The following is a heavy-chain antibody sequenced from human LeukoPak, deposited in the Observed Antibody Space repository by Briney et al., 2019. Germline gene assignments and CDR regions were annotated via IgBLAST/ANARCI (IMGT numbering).Heavy chain of an antibody. CDR1: GGTFSSYA. V-gene: IGHV1-69*13. Sequence: ASVKVSCKASGGTFSSYAISWVRQAPGQGLEWMGGIIPIFGTANYAQKFQGRVTITADESTSTAYMELSSLRSEDTAVYYCARDRHQDYGDYYVAFDIWGQGTMVTVSS. D-gene: IGHD4-17*01. CDR3: ARDRHQDYGDYYVAFDI. J-gene: IGHJ3*02. CDR2: IIPIFGTA.